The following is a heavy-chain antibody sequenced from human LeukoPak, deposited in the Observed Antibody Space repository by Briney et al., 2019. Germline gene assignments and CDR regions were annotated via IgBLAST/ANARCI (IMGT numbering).Heavy chain of an antibody. D-gene: IGHD3-9*01. V-gene: IGHV3-9*01. J-gene: IGHJ4*02. CDR3: ARDIYDILTGYYIDY. CDR1: GFTFDDYA. CDR2: ISWNSGSI. Sequence: GGSLRLSCAASGFTFDDYAMHWVRQAPGKGLEWGSGISWNSGSIGYADSVKGRFTISRDNSKNTLYLQMNSLRAEDTAVYYCARDIYDILTGYYIDYWGQGTLVTVSS.